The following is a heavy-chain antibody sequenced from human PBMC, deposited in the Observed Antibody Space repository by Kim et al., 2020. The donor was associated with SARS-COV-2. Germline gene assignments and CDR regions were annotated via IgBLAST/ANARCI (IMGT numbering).Heavy chain of an antibody. D-gene: IGHD3-22*01. J-gene: IGHJ4*02. CDR1: GFTFDDYT. CDR2: IYGGSGRL. Sequence: GGSLRLSCAASGFTFDDYTMPWVRQAPGKGLEWVSIIYGGSGRLYYADSVKGRFTISRDNSRNSLYLQMNSLRTEDTALYYCAKGGVRDSSGLLGYWGQGALVTVSS. V-gene: IGHV3-43*01. CDR3: AKGGVRDSSGLLGY.